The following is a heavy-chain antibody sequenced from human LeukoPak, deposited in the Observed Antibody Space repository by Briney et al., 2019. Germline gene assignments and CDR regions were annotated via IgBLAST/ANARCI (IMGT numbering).Heavy chain of an antibody. D-gene: IGHD2-8*01. CDR3: ARDPTNGYYENYFDY. Sequence: GGSLRLSCAASGFTFSSYAMHWVRQAPGKGLEWVAVISYDGSNKYYADSVKGRFTISRDNSKNTLYLQMNSLRAEDTAVYYCARDPTNGYYENYFDYWGQGTLVTASS. CDR1: GFTFSSYA. V-gene: IGHV3-30-3*01. CDR2: ISYDGSNK. J-gene: IGHJ4*02.